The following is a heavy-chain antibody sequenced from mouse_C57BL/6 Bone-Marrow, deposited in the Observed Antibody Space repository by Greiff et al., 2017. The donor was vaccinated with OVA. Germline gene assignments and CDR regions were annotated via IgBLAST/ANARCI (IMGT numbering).Heavy chain of an antibody. V-gene: IGHV10-1*01. CDR2: IRSKSNNYAT. J-gene: IGHJ2*01. D-gene: IGHD2-4*01. CDR1: GFSFNTYA. Sequence: DAGGGLVQPKGSLKLSCAASGFSFNTYAMNWVRQAPGKGLEWVARIRSKSNNYATYYADSVKDRFTISRDDSESMLYLQMNNLKTEDTAMYYCVRQKRVYYDYDGYFDYWGQGTTLTVSS. CDR3: VRQKRVYYDYDGYFDY.